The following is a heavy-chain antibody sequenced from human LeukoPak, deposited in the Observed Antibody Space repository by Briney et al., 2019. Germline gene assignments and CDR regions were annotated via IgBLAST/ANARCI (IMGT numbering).Heavy chain of an antibody. Sequence: GASVKVSCKASGYTFTDYYMHWVQQAPGKGLEWMGRVDPEDGETIYAEKFQGRVTITADTSTDTAYMELSSLRSEDTAVYYCATVDFWSGYLGYWGQGTLVTVSS. D-gene: IGHD3-3*01. J-gene: IGHJ4*02. CDR2: VDPEDGET. V-gene: IGHV1-69-2*01. CDR1: GYTFTDYY. CDR3: ATVDFWSGYLGY.